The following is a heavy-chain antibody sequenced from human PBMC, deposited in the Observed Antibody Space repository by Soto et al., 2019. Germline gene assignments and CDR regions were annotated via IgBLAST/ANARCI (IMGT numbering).Heavy chain of an antibody. CDR3: ARIKSMDYYDSSGYQDAFDI. V-gene: IGHV2-70*01. D-gene: IGHD3-22*01. CDR1: GFSLSTSGMC. CDR2: IDWDDDK. J-gene: IGHJ3*02. Sequence: SGPTLVNPTQTLTLTCTFSGFSLSTSGMCVSWIRQPPGKALEWLALIDWDDDKYYSTSLETRLTISKDTSKNQVVLTMTNMDPVDTATYYCARIKSMDYYDSSGYQDAFDIWGQGTMVTVSS.